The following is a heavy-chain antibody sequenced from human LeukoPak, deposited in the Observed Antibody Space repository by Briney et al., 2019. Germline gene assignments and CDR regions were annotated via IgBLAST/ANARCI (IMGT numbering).Heavy chain of an antibody. J-gene: IGHJ4*02. CDR1: GYTLTSYD. D-gene: IGHD3-3*01. Sequence: ASVTVSYKASGYTLTSYDINWVRQATGQGLEWMGWMNPNSGNTGYAQKFQGRVTMTRNTSISTAYMELSSLRSEDTAVYYCARVMDYDFWSPGGYWGQGTLVTVSS. CDR3: ARVMDYDFWSPGGY. V-gene: IGHV1-8*01. CDR2: MNPNSGNT.